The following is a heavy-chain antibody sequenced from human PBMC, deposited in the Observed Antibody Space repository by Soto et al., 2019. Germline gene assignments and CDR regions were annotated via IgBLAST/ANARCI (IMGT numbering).Heavy chain of an antibody. CDR3: ATDWNLLGPTLVIDL. V-gene: IGHV3-33*01. CDR2: IWYDGSNK. D-gene: IGHD1-26*01. Sequence: WGSLRLSCASSGFTFSNYVMHWVRQAPGKGLEWVAVIWYDGSNKYYGDSVKGRFTTSRDNSKDTLYLQMNSLRVEDTAMYYCATDWNLLGPTLVIDLLVQGNLVTVSS. CDR1: GFTFSNYV. J-gene: IGHJ4*02.